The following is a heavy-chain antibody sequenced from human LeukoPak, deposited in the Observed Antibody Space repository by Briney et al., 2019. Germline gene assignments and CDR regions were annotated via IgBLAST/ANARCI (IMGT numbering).Heavy chain of an antibody. V-gene: IGHV3-15*01. CDR2: IKSKTDGGTT. J-gene: IGHJ2*01. D-gene: IGHD2-2*01. Sequence: PGGSLRLSCAASGFTFSNAWMSWVRQAPGKGLEWVGRIKSKTDGGTTDYAAPVKGRFTISRDDSKNTLYLQMNSLKTEDTAVYYCVRPGPHWYFEFWGRGTLVTVSS. CDR3: VRPGPHWYFEF. CDR1: GFTFSNAW.